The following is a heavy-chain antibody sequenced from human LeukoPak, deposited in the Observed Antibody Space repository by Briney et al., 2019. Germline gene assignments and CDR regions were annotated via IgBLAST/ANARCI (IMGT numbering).Heavy chain of an antibody. V-gene: IGHV3-21*01. CDR2: ISSSSSYT. CDR1: GFTFSSYT. D-gene: IGHD2-2*01. J-gene: IGHJ4*02. CDR3: VRAHGTYAPLGY. Sequence: GGSLRLSCAGSGFTFSSYTMSWVRQAPGKGLEWISSISSSSSYTYYADPAKGRFTISRDNTKRSWGLQRNSLRAEDTAVYYCVRAHGTYAPLGYCGKGIMVTVS.